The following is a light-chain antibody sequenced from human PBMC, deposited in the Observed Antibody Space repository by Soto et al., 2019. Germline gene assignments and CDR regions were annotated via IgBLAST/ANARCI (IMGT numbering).Light chain of an antibody. J-gene: IGKJ1*01. CDR1: QSLLYSSNNKDY. Sequence: DIVMTQSPDSLVVSLGERATINCKSSQSLLYSSNNKDYLAWYQQKPGQPLKLLFYWASTRESGVPDRFSGSGSGTDFTLTISSLQPEDVAVYYCQQYNNWPPWTFGQGTKVEIK. CDR2: WAS. V-gene: IGKV4-1*01. CDR3: QQYNNWPPWT.